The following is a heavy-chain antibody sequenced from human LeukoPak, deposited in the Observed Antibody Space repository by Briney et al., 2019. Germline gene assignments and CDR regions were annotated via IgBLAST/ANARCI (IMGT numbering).Heavy chain of an antibody. J-gene: IGHJ5*02. D-gene: IGHD2-15*01. CDR3: ARDLCARGRGSCYYRNWFDP. Sequence: GASVKVSCKASGYTFTSYYMHWVRQAPGQGLEWMGWINPNSGGTNYAQKFQGRVTMTRDTSISTAYMELSRLRSDDTAVYYCARDLCARGRGSCYYRNWFDPWGQGTLVTVSS. CDR2: INPNSGGT. V-gene: IGHV1-2*02. CDR1: GYTFTSYY.